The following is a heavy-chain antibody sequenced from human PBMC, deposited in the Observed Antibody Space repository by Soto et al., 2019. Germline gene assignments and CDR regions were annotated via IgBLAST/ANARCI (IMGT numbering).Heavy chain of an antibody. D-gene: IGHD1-1*01. CDR1: GFTFSSYW. J-gene: IGHJ3*02. V-gene: IGHV3-74*01. CDR3: ARDPTRGSRNWNDVVAFDI. CDR2: INSDGSST. Sequence: GGSLRLSCAASGFTFSSYWMHWVRQAPGKGLVWVSRINSDGSSTSYADSVKGRFTISRDNAKNTLYLQMNSLRAEDTAVYYCARDPTRGSRNWNDVVAFDIWGQGTMVTVSS.